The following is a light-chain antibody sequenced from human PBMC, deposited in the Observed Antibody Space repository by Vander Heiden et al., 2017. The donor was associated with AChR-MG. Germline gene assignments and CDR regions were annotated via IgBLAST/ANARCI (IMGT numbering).Light chain of an antibody. V-gene: IGLV2-14*03. CDR2: DVN. CDR1: SSDVGAYSY. J-gene: IGLJ2*01. Sequence: HSALTQPASVSGCLVQSITISCTGTSSDVGAYSYVSWYQKHPGRCPRLIIYDVNYRPSVVSDRFSGSKSGNTASLSISGLQAEDEADYYCSSYSSSSTLLFGGGTRVTVL. CDR3: SSYSSSSTLL.